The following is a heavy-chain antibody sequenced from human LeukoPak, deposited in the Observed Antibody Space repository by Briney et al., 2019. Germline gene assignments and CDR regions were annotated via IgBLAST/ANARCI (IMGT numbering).Heavy chain of an antibody. CDR3: ARDRAAAMEYYYMDV. CDR2: IRYDGSNK. CDR1: RFTFSSYG. J-gene: IGHJ6*03. Sequence: GGSLRPSCAASRFTFSSYGMHWVRQAPGKGLEWVAVIRYDGSNKNYADSVKGRFTISRDNSKNTLYLQINSLRAEDTAVYYCARDRAAAMEYYYMDVWGQGTTATVSS. D-gene: IGHD2-2*01. V-gene: IGHV3-33*01.